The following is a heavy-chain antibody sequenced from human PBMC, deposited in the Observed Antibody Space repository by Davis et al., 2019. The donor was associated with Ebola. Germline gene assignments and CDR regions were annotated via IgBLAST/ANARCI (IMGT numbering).Heavy chain of an antibody. J-gene: IGHJ3*01. D-gene: IGHD1-7*01. CDR3: TRDRYNWNYY. CDR2: ISANGGTT. CDR1: GFTFSSYA. Sequence: PGGSLRLSCAASGFTFSSYAMHWVRQAPGKGLEWVSAISANGGTTYYADSVKGRFTISRDNSKNTLYLQMNSLRAEDTAVYYCTRDRYNWNYYWGQGTMVTVSS. V-gene: IGHV3-23*01.